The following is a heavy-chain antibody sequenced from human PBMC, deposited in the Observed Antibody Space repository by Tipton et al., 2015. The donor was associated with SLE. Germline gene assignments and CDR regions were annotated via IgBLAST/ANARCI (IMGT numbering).Heavy chain of an antibody. CDR1: GGSISSSDFY. CDR3: ASLNVEVSRRGPFSHYYYYMDV. D-gene: IGHD2-8*02. Sequence: TLSLTCFVSGGSISSSDFYWGWFRQPPAKGLEWIGSIKYRGSTYYKPSLKSRVTISVDTSKNQFSLELTSVTATDTALYYCASLNVEVSRRGPFSHYYYYMDVWGKGTTVTVSS. CDR2: IKYRGST. J-gene: IGHJ6*03. V-gene: IGHV4-39*01.